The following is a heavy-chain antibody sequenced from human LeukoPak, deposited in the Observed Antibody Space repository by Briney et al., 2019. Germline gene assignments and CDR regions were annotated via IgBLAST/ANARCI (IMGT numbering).Heavy chain of an antibody. CDR3: ASMPPPRTSYGVFMYYFDY. J-gene: IGHJ4*02. V-gene: IGHV1-2*02. Sequence: ASVKVSCKASGYTFTGYYMHWVRQAPGQGLEWMGWINPNSGGTNYAQKFQGRVTMTRDTSISTAYMELSRLRSDDTAVYYCASMPPPRTSYGVFMYYFDYWGQGTLVTVSS. D-gene: IGHD4-17*01. CDR1: GYTFTGYY. CDR2: INPNSGGT.